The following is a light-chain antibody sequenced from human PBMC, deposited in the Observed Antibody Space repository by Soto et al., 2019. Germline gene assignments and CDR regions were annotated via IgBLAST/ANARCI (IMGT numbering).Light chain of an antibody. CDR1: QDISNH. CDR2: DAS. Sequence: DIQMTQSPSSLSASVGDRVTITCQASQDISNHLNWYQQKPGKAPELLMFDASNLEPGVPSRFSGSGSGTDFTLTISILQPEDVVTYYCQQDDDLPITFGQGTRLEIK. V-gene: IGKV1-33*01. CDR3: QQDDDLPIT. J-gene: IGKJ5*01.